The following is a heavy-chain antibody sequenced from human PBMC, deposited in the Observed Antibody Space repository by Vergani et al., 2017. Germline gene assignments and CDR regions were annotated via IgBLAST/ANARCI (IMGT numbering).Heavy chain of an antibody. D-gene: IGHD7-27*01. CDR3: ARTTGDQRPVSV. V-gene: IGHV4-59*01. CDR2: IYYSGST. Sequence: QVQLQELGPGLVKPSETLSLTCTVSGGSISSYYWSWIRQPPGKGLEWIGYIYYSGSTNYNPSLKSRVTISVDTSKNQFSLKLSSVTAADTAVYYCARTTGDQRPVSVWGQGTLVTVSS. CDR1: GGSISSYY. J-gene: IGHJ4*02.